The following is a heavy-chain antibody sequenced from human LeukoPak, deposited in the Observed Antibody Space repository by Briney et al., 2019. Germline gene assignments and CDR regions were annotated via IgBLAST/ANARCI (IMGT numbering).Heavy chain of an antibody. Sequence: GGSLRLSCAASGFTFSRYSMNWVRQAPGKGLEWVSSITSSSSYIYYADSVKGRFTISRDNAKHSLYLQMNGLRAGDTALYYCARDKDQYSGYDSGLFDYWGQGTLVTVSS. CDR1: GFTFSRYS. CDR2: ITSSSSYI. D-gene: IGHD5-12*01. J-gene: IGHJ4*02. CDR3: ARDKDQYSGYDSGLFDY. V-gene: IGHV3-21*01.